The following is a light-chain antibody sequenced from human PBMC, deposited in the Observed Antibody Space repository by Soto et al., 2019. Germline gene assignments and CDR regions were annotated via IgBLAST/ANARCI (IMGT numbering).Light chain of an antibody. V-gene: IGKV3-20*01. CDR3: QHYGSSPHT. J-gene: IGKJ2*01. CDR1: QSVSSSY. CDR2: GAS. Sequence: EIVLTQSPGTLSLSPGERATLSCRASQSVSSSYLDWYQQKPGQAPRLLIYGASSRATGIPDRFSGSGSGTDFTLTISRLEPEDCAVYYCQHYGSSPHTFGKGTKLEIK.